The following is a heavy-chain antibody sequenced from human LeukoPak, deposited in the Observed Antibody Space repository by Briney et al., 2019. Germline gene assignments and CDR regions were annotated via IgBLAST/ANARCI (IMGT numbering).Heavy chain of an antibody. V-gene: IGHV4-30-2*01. CDR1: GGSISSGGYS. CDR3: ARAPGREWLFDY. D-gene: IGHD3-3*01. J-gene: IGHJ4*02. CDR2: IYHSGST. Sequence: SETLSLTCAVSGGSISSGGYSWSWIRQPPGKGLGWIGYIYHSGSTYYNPSLKSRVTISVDRSKNQFSLKLSSVTAADTAVYYCARAPGREWLFDYWGQGTLVTVSS.